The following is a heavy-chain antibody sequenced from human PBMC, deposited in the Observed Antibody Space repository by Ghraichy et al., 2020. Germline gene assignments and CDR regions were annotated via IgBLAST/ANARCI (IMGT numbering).Heavy chain of an antibody. Sequence: GSLRLSCAASGFTFSSYAMHWVRQAPGKGLEWVAVISYDGSNKYYADSVKGRFTISRDNSKNTLYLQMNSLRAEDTAVYYCARDRLFDYWGQGTLVTVSS. CDR3: ARDRLFDY. CDR1: GFTFSSYA. CDR2: ISYDGSNK. J-gene: IGHJ4*02. V-gene: IGHV3-30*04.